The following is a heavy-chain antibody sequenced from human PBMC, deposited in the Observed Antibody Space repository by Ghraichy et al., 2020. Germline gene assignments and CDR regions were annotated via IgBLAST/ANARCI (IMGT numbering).Heavy chain of an antibody. CDR2: ISYDGNDK. Sequence: LSLTCAASGFTFNGYSMHWVRQAPDKGLEWVSLISYDGNDKYYTDSVRGRFTISRDNSKNTLYLQMNSLRPEDTAVYYCARGGRGIAVAGSLYWGQGTLVTVSS. CDR1: GFTFNGYS. CDR3: ARGGRGIAVAGSLY. D-gene: IGHD6-19*01. J-gene: IGHJ4*02. V-gene: IGHV3-30*04.